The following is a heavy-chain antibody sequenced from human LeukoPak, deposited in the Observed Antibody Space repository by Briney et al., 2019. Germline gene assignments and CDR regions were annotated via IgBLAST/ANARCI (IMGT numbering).Heavy chain of an antibody. J-gene: IGHJ5*02. D-gene: IGHD3-22*01. CDR1: GFTFSSYW. Sequence: GGSLRLSCAASGFTFSSYWMHWVRQAPGKGLVWVSRINTDGSSTSYADSVKGRFTISRDNAKTSLFLQMNSLRAEDTTVYYCAKDFGDSSGYPWGQGTLVTVSS. CDR3: AKDFGDSSGYP. CDR2: INTDGSST. V-gene: IGHV3-74*01.